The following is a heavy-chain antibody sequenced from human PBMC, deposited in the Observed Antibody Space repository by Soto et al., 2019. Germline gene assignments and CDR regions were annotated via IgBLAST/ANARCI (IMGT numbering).Heavy chain of an antibody. CDR1: GYAFTSYA. Sequence: ASVKVSCKASGYAFTSYAMHWVRQAPGQRLEWMGWINAGNGNTKYSQKFQGRVTITRDTSASTAYMELSSLRSEDTAVYYCARDPSSSGWYRMGDAFDIWGQGTMVTVSS. V-gene: IGHV1-3*01. J-gene: IGHJ3*02. CDR2: INAGNGNT. D-gene: IGHD6-19*01. CDR3: ARDPSSSGWYRMGDAFDI.